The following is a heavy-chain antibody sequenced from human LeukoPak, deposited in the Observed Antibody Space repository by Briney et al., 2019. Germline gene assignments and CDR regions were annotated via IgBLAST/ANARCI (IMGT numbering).Heavy chain of an antibody. CDR2: IYSGGST. Sequence: GGSLRLSCAASGFTVSGNYMSWVRQAPGKGLEWVSVIYSGGSTYYADSVKGRFTISRDNAKDSLYLQMNSLRDEDTAVYYCASSGSYRFDYWGQGALVTVSS. D-gene: IGHD1-26*01. V-gene: IGHV3-53*01. CDR3: ASSGSYRFDY. J-gene: IGHJ4*02. CDR1: GFTVSGNY.